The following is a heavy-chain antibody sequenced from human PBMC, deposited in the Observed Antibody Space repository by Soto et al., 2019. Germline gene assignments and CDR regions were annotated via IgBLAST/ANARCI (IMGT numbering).Heavy chain of an antibody. V-gene: IGHV1-69*06. D-gene: IGHD1-26*01. Sequence: QVQLVQSGAELKKPGSSVNVSCAASGGTFKTYTINWVRQAPGQGLEWIGQIIPMYDSANYAQRFQGRVTISADKSTNIAYMELSGLRSEDTALYYCATGRTYSGSYCFDYWGQVTLVSVSS. CDR2: IIPMYDSA. J-gene: IGHJ4*02. CDR1: GGTFKTYT. CDR3: ATGRTYSGSYCFDY.